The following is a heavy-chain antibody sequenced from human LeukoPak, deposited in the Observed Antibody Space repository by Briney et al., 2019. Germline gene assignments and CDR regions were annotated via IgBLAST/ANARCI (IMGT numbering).Heavy chain of an antibody. Sequence: ASVKVSCKASGYTFTSYYMHWVRQAPGQGLEWMGIINPSGGSTSYAQEFQGRVTMTRDTSTSTVYMELSSLRSEDTAVYYCARDRNNWGYGNNWFDPWGQGTLVTVSS. CDR2: INPSGGST. J-gene: IGHJ5*02. V-gene: IGHV1-46*01. CDR3: ARDRNNWGYGNNWFDP. CDR1: GYTFTSYY. D-gene: IGHD7-27*01.